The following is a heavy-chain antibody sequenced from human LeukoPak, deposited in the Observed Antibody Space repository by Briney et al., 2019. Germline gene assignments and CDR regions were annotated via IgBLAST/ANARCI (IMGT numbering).Heavy chain of an antibody. CDR1: GESLNSYY. J-gene: IGHJ4*02. D-gene: IGHD2-15*01. V-gene: IGHV4-34*01. CDR3: ARGAWATRLAS. CDR2: IYESGTT. Sequence: SETLSLTCAVYGESLNSYYWCWVRQPPGEGLEWIGEIYESGTTKYNPSLKSRVAISMVPSKQQFSLRLSSVTAADTAVYYCARGAWATRLASWGLGTPVIVSS.